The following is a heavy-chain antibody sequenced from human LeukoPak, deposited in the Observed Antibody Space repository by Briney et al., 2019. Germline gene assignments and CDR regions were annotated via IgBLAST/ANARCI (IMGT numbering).Heavy chain of an antibody. CDR2: IYYSGST. J-gene: IGHJ5*02. CDR3: AREYTAMVKGGFDP. CDR1: GGSISSYY. V-gene: IGHV4-59*01. D-gene: IGHD5-18*01. Sequence: SETLSLTCTVSGGSISSYYWSWIRQPPGKGLAWIGYIYYSGSTNYNPSLKRRVSISVDTSKNQFSLKLSSVTAADTAVYYCAREYTAMVKGGFDPWGQGTLVTVSS.